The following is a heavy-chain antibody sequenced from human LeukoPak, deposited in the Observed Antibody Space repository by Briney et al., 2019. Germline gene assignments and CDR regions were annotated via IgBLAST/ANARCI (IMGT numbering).Heavy chain of an antibody. D-gene: IGHD3-22*01. V-gene: IGHV3-23*01. Sequence: PGGSLRLSCAASGFTFSSYCMSWVRQAPGKGLEWVSALSGSGGSTYYADSVKGRFTISRDNSKNTLYLQMNSLRAEDTAVYYCAKEDILMVITSGSTYWGQRTLVTVSS. J-gene: IGHJ4*02. CDR1: GFTFSSYC. CDR2: LSGSGGST. CDR3: AKEDILMVITSGSTY.